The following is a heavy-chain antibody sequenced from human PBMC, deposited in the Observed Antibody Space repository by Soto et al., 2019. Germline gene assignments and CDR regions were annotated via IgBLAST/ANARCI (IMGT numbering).Heavy chain of an antibody. D-gene: IGHD1-1*01. CDR1: GGSISSGDYY. V-gene: IGHV4-30-4*01. CDR2: IFYSGSA. J-gene: IGHJ5*02. CDR3: AREGRVHVNWFDP. Sequence: PSETLSLTCTVSGGSISSGDYYWSWIRQPPGKDLEWIGYIFYSGSAYYNPSLKSRVAISVDTSKNQFSLKLSSVTAADTAVYYCAREGRVHVNWFDPWGQGTLVTVSS.